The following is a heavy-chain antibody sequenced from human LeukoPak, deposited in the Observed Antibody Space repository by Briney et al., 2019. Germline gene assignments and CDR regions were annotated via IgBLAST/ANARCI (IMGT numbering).Heavy chain of an antibody. CDR1: GFTFDDYA. J-gene: IGHJ4*02. CDR2: ISWNSGSI. Sequence: GRSLRLSCAASGFTFDDYAMHWVRQAPGKGLEWVSGISWNSGSIGYADSVKGRFTISRDNAKNSLYLQMNSLRAEDTALYYCAKDKEVGYSSSWYYYFDYWGQGTLVTVSS. CDR3: AKDKEVGYSSSWYYYFDY. D-gene: IGHD6-13*01. V-gene: IGHV3-9*01.